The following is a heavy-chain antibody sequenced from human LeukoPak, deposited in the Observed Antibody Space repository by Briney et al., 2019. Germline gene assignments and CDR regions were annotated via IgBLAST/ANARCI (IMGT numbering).Heavy chain of an antibody. J-gene: IGHJ6*03. CDR3: ARQHPYYYYYYMDV. D-gene: IGHD2-21*01. CDR2: INHSGST. V-gene: IGHV4-34*01. CDR1: GGSFSGYY. Sequence: SETQSLTCAVYGGSFSGYYWSWIRQPPGKGLEWIGEINHSGSTNYNPSLKSRVTISVDTSKNQFSLKLSSVTAADTAVYYCARQHPYYYYYYMDVWGKGTTVTVSS.